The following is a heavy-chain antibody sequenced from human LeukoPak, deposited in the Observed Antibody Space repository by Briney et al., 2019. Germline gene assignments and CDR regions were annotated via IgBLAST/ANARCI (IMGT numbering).Heavy chain of an antibody. J-gene: IGHJ3*02. CDR2: IYTSGRT. D-gene: IGHD3-9*01. Sequence: SETLSLTCTVSGGSIGSNYWSWIRQSAGKGLEWIGRIYTSGRTNYNPSLKSRVTMSVDTSKNQFSLKLSSVTAADTAVYYCARDTAGYFDWVTSHVFDIWGQGTMTVSS. V-gene: IGHV4-4*07. CDR3: ARDTAGYFDWVTSHVFDI. CDR1: GGSIGSNY.